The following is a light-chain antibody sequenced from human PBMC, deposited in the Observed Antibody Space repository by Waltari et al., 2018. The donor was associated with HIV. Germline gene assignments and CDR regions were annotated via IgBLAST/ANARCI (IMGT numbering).Light chain of an antibody. Sequence: QSALTQPASVSGSLGQSITVSCTATTSAIGDYDSVSWYQQLPDKAPTLIIYEVSNRPSGVSHRFSGSKSGNTASLTISGLQSDDESTYFCSSYTAANTILFGGGTKLTVL. CDR3: SSYTAANTIL. V-gene: IGLV2-14*01. J-gene: IGLJ2*01. CDR1: TSAIGDYDS. CDR2: EVS.